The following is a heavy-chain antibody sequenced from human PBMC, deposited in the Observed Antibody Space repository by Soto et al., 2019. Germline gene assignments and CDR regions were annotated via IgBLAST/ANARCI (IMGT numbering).Heavy chain of an antibody. CDR2: ISSSGSTI. Sequence: GGSLRLSCAASGFTFSDYYMSWIRQAPGKGLEWVSYISSSGSTIYYADSVKGRFTISRDNAKNSLYLQMNSLRAEDTAVYYCARDDSGGYYSVVFDIGGQGTMVTVPS. D-gene: IGHD3-22*01. V-gene: IGHV3-11*01. CDR3: ARDDSGGYYSVVFDI. CDR1: GFTFSDYY. J-gene: IGHJ3*02.